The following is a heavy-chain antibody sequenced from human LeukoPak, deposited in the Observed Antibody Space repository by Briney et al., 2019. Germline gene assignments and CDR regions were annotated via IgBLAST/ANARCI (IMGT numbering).Heavy chain of an antibody. D-gene: IGHD6-13*01. J-gene: IGHJ3*02. Sequence: GASVGFSCKASGYTFTAYYIHWVRQAPGQGLEWMGWMNPNSGATNYAQEFQGRVTMTRDTSISTAYMELSRLTSDDTAVYYCARDRSSSSGVNAFDIWGQGTMVTVSS. CDR1: GYTFTAYY. V-gene: IGHV1-2*02. CDR2: MNPNSGAT. CDR3: ARDRSSSSGVNAFDI.